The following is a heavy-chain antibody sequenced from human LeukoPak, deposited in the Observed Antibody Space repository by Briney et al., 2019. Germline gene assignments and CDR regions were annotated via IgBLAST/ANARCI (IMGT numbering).Heavy chain of an antibody. J-gene: IGHJ6*02. CDR1: GFTFSSYG. Sequence: PGGALRLSCAASGFTFSSYGMHWVRQAPGKGLEWVAVISYDGSNKYYAYSVKGRFTISRDNSKNTLYLQMNSLRAEDTAVYYCAKPHAPYYDFWSGYYFLDVWGQGTTVTVSS. D-gene: IGHD3-3*01. CDR2: ISYDGSNK. CDR3: AKPHAPYYDFWSGYYFLDV. V-gene: IGHV3-30*18.